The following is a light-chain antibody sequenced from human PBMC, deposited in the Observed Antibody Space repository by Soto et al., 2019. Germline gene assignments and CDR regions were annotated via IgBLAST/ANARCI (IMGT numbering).Light chain of an antibody. CDR3: QQYGHSLWT. CDR2: GAA. V-gene: IGKV3D-15*01. Sequence: EIVMTQSPATLSVSPGEKATLSCRANQSISSNLAWYQQKPGQAPRLLIYGAATRATGIPDRFSGSGSGTDFTLTISRLEPEDYAVYYCQQYGHSLWTFGQGTKVDIK. J-gene: IGKJ1*01. CDR1: QSISSN.